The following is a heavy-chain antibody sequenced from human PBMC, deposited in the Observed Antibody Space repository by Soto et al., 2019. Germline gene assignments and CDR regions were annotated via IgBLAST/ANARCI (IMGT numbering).Heavy chain of an antibody. CDR3: ARETTYSSSSESDY. V-gene: IGHV1-18*01. D-gene: IGHD6-6*01. Sequence: VASVKVSCKASGYTFTSYGISWVRQAPGQGLEWMGWISAYNGNTNYAQKLQGRVTMTTDTSTSTAYMELRSLRSDDTAVYYCARETTYSSSSESDYWGQGTLVTVSS. CDR1: GYTFTSYG. CDR2: ISAYNGNT. J-gene: IGHJ4*02.